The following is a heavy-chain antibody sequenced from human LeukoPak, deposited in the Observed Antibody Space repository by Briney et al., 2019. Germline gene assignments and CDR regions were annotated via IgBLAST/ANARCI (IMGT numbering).Heavy chain of an antibody. J-gene: IGHJ4*02. Sequence: PGGSLRLSCAASGFTFSSYNMNWVRQAPGQGLEWVAVISYDGSNKYYADSVKGRFTISRDNSKNTLYLQMNSLRAEDTAVYYCAREYYDSSGYYTEATIVWFDYWGQGTLVTVSS. D-gene: IGHD3-22*01. CDR1: GFTFSSYN. V-gene: IGHV3-30*03. CDR3: AREYYDSSGYYTEATIVWFDY. CDR2: ISYDGSNK.